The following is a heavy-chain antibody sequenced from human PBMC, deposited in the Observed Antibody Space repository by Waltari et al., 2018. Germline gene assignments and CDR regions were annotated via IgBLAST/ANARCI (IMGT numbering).Heavy chain of an antibody. CDR1: GFTVSSNY. CDR2: IYRGGST. D-gene: IGHD3-10*01. V-gene: IGHV3-53*01. J-gene: IGHJ6*02. CDR3: AREIIKTVAPYGMDV. Sequence: EVQLVESGGGLIQPGGSLRLSCAASGFTVSSNYMSWVRQAPGKGLEGVSVIYRGGSTYYADSVKGRFTISRDNSKNTLYRQMNSLRAEDTAVYYCAREIIKTVAPYGMDVWGQGTTVTVSS.